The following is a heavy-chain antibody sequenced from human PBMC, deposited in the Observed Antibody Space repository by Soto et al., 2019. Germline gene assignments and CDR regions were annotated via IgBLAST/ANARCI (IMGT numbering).Heavy chain of an antibody. Sequence: GGSLRLSCAASGFTFSSYEMNWVRQAPGKGREWVSYISRSGRTIYYADSVKGRFTISRDNAKNSLYLQMNSLSAEDTAVYYCARAPSARYFDWLGPDYYAMDVWGPGTTVTVSS. CDR1: GFTFSSYE. CDR3: ARAPSARYFDWLGPDYYAMDV. V-gene: IGHV3-48*03. D-gene: IGHD3-9*01. J-gene: IGHJ6*02. CDR2: ISRSGRTI.